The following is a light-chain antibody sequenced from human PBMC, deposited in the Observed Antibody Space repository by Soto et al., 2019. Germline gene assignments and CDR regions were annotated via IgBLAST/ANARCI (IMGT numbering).Light chain of an antibody. CDR1: QSINRH. Sequence: EIVLTQSPATLSLSPGERATLSCRASQSINRHLAWYRQKPGQAPRLLIYDASNRATAIPARFSGSGSVTDFTLTISSLEPEDFGVYYGQQRSNWPPVTFGGGTTVEIK. J-gene: IGKJ4*01. CDR3: QQRSNWPPVT. CDR2: DAS. V-gene: IGKV3-11*01.